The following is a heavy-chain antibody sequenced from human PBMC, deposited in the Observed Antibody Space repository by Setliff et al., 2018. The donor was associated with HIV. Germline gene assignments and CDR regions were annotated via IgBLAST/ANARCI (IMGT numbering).Heavy chain of an antibody. J-gene: IGHJ4*02. V-gene: IGHV3-23*01. Sequence: GGSLRLSCAASGITFSSYAMSWVRLAPGKGLEWVSGISGSGGSTYYADSVKGRFTISRDNSKNTLYLQMNSLRAEDTAVYYCAKDPRGYNYGFPDFDYWGQGTLVTVSS. D-gene: IGHD5-18*01. CDR3: AKDPRGYNYGFPDFDY. CDR2: ISGSGGST. CDR1: GITFSSYA.